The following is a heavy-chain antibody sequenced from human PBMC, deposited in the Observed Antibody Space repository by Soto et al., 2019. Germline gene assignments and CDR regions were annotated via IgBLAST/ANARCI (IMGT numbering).Heavy chain of an antibody. V-gene: IGHV3-23*01. CDR3: AKSRGYSSGSIDY. CDR2: ISDSGGST. Sequence: EVQLLESGGGLVQPGGSLRLSCAASGFTFSSYAMNWVRQAPGKGLEWVSAISDSGGSTYYADSVKGRFTISRDNSKNTVFLQMNSLRADDTAVYFCAKSRGYSSGSIDYWGQGTLVTVSS. J-gene: IGHJ4*02. CDR1: GFTFSSYA. D-gene: IGHD6-19*01.